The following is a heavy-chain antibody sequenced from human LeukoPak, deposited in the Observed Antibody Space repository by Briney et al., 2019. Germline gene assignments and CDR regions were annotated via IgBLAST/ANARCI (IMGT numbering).Heavy chain of an antibody. CDR1: GFTFSSYG. Sequence: GGSLILSCAASGFTFSSYGMSWVRQAPGKGLEWVSAISGSGGSTYYADSVKGRFTISRDNSKNTLYLQMNSLRAEDTAVYYCAKAWDYYDSSGLLDYWGQGTLVTVSS. V-gene: IGHV3-23*01. CDR2: ISGSGGST. D-gene: IGHD3-22*01. CDR3: AKAWDYYDSSGLLDY. J-gene: IGHJ4*02.